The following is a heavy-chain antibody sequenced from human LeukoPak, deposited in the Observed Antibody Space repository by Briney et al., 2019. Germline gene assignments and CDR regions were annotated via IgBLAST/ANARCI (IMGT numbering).Heavy chain of an antibody. J-gene: IGHJ6*02. V-gene: IGHV1-18*01. CDR3: ASTPIVVVPAAIPYYYYYGMDV. Sequence: GASVKVSCKASGYTFTSYGISWVRQAPGQGLEWMGWISAYNGNTNYAQKPQGRVTMTTDTSTSTAYMELRSLRSDDTAVYYCASTPIVVVPAAIPYYYYYGMDVWGQGTTVTVSS. D-gene: IGHD2-2*02. CDR2: ISAYNGNT. CDR1: GYTFTSYG.